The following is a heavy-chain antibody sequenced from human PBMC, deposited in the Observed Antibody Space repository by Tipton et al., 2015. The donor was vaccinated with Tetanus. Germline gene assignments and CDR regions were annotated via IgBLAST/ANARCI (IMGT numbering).Heavy chain of an antibody. Sequence: TLSLTCNVSGGSLSSRYWSWIRQTAGKRLEWIGRIYISGSTDYNPSLKTRVSMSVGTSKNQFSLKLSSVTAADTAVYYCARSRPGAMTTVTTFEYWGQGTLVTVSS. D-gene: IGHD4-17*01. V-gene: IGHV4-4*07. J-gene: IGHJ4*02. CDR1: GGSLSSRY. CDR3: ARSRPGAMTTVTTFEY. CDR2: IYISGST.